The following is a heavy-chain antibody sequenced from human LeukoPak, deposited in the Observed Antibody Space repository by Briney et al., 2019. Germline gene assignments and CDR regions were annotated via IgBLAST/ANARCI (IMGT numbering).Heavy chain of an antibody. CDR1: GLTVANDY. V-gene: IGHV3-53*01. Sequence: GGSLRLSCAASGLTVANDYMCWVRQAPGKGLEWVSVVYPSGTTYYADSVKGRFTISRDNSKNTLCLQMNSLRAEDTAVYYRARGMGRSWSLDNWGQGTLVTVSS. CDR3: ARGMGRSWSLDN. CDR2: VYPSGTT. D-gene: IGHD6-13*01. J-gene: IGHJ4*02.